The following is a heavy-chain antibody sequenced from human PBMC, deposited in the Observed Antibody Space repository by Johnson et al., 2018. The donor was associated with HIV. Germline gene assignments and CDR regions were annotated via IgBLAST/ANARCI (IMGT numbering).Heavy chain of an antibody. CDR3: AKDLVERSGISDDAFDI. D-gene: IGHD3-10*01. Sequence: VQLVESGGGVVRPGGSLRLSCAASGFTFDDYGMSWVRQAPGKGLEWVSGINWNGGSTGYADSVTGRLTISRDNAKNSLYLQMNSLRAEDAAVCYFAKDLVERSGISDDAFDIWDQGTMVTVSS. J-gene: IGHJ3*02. CDR1: GFTFDDYG. V-gene: IGHV3-20*04. CDR2: INWNGGST.